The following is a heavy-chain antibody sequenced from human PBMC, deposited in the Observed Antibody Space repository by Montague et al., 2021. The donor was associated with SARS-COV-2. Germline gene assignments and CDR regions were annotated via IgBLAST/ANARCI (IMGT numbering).Heavy chain of an antibody. V-gene: IGHV4-34*01. CDR2: INHRGTS. CDR1: GGSFSDNY. J-gene: IGHJ4*02. D-gene: IGHD3-22*01. Sequence: SETLSLTCAVYGGSFSDNYWSWIRKPPGKGLEWIGEINHRGTSSYNPSLKSRVSISVDTSKNQFSLYLGSVTAADTAVYYCARGRQHFNMIVVVMTGGEYYFDYWGQGTLVTVSS. CDR3: ARGRQHFNMIVVVMTGGEYYFDY.